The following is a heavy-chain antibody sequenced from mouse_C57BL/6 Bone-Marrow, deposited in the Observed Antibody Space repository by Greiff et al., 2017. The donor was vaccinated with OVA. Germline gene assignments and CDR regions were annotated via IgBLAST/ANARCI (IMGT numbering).Heavy chain of an antibody. J-gene: IGHJ4*01. V-gene: IGHV14-4*01. CDR1: GFNIKDDY. D-gene: IGHD2-14*01. CDR2: IDPENGDT. Sequence: EVMLVESGAELVRPGASVKLSCTASGFNIKDDYMHWVKQRPEQGLEWIGWIDPENGDTAYASKFQGKATITADTSSNTAYLQLSSLTSEDAAVYYCTTIGAMDYWGQGTSVTVTS. CDR3: TTIGAMDY.